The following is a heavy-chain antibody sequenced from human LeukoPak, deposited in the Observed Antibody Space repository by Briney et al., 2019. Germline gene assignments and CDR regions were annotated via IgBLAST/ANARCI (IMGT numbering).Heavy chain of an antibody. CDR3: AKCPHIVLMVYAPN. D-gene: IGHD2-8*01. V-gene: IGHV3-23*01. CDR2: IIGSGGST. Sequence: GGSRRLSWAASGLTFGSYAVGWVGQAPGKGLEWVSAIIGSGGSTYYADSAKGRFTISRDNSKNTLSLPMTSLRAEDTAVYYCAKCPHIVLMVYAPNWGQGTLVTVSS. CDR1: GLTFGSYA. J-gene: IGHJ4*02.